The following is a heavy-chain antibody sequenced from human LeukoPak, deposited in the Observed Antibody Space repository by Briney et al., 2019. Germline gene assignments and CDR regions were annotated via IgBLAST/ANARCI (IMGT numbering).Heavy chain of an antibody. CDR2: IIPIFGTA. Sequence: SVEVSCKASGGTFSSYAISWVRQAPGQGLEWMGGIIPIFGTANYAQKFQGRVTITADESTSTAYMELSSLRSEDTAVYYCARSVGSTNDDWFDPWGQGTLVTVSS. CDR1: GGTFSSYA. J-gene: IGHJ5*02. D-gene: IGHD1-26*01. CDR3: ARSVGSTNDDWFDP. V-gene: IGHV1-69*01.